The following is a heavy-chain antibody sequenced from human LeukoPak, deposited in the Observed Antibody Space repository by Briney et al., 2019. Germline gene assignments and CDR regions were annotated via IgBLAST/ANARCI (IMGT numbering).Heavy chain of an antibody. J-gene: IGHJ5*02. CDR3: ARVGWTYYGSGNNWFDP. CDR1: GFTFSDYY. Sequence: GGSLRLSCAASGFTFSDYYMSWIRQAPGKGLEWVSYISSSSSYTNYADSVTGRFTISRDNAKNSLYLQMNSLRAEDTAVYYCARVGWTYYGSGNNWFDPWGQGTLVTVSS. V-gene: IGHV3-11*06. CDR2: ISSSSSYT. D-gene: IGHD3-10*01.